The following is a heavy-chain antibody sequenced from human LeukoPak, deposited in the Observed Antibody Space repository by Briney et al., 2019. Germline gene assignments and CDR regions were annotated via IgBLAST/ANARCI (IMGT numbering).Heavy chain of an antibody. D-gene: IGHD6-13*01. CDR2: IIPIFGTA. V-gene: IGHV1-69*05. CDR1: GGTFSSYA. J-gene: IGHJ4*02. CDR3: AIRMGSSWFYHGGFDY. Sequence: APVKVSCKASGGTFSSYAISWVRQAPGQGLEWMGGIIPIFGTASYAQKFQGRVTITTDESASTAYMELSSLRSEDTAVYYCAIRMGSSWFYHGGFDYWGQGTLVTVSS.